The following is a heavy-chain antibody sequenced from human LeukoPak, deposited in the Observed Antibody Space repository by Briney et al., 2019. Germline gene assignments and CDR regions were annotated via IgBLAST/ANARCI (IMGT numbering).Heavy chain of an antibody. Sequence: PSETLSLTCVVYGGSFSGYYWSWIRQPPGKGLEWIGEINHSGSTNYNPSLKSRVTISVDTSKNQFSLKLSSVTAADTAVYYCARGTDYYDSSGYSNWFDPWGQGTLVTVSS. CDR3: ARGTDYYDSSGYSNWFDP. J-gene: IGHJ5*02. V-gene: IGHV4-34*01. D-gene: IGHD3-22*01. CDR1: GGSFSGYY. CDR2: INHSGST.